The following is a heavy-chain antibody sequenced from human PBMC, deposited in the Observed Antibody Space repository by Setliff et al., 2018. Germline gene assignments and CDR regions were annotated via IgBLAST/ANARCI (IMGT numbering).Heavy chain of an antibody. V-gene: IGHV3-30*07. Sequence: GGSLRLSCAASGFTFSNHPMHWVRQAPGKGLEWVAVISYDGINNYHADSVKGRFTIYRDNSRNTLYLQMDSLRADDTAVYFCAKDVGLGSGWSYFDYWGQGALVTVSS. CDR2: ISYDGINN. D-gene: IGHD6-19*01. J-gene: IGHJ4*02. CDR1: GFTFSNHP. CDR3: AKDVGLGSGWSYFDY.